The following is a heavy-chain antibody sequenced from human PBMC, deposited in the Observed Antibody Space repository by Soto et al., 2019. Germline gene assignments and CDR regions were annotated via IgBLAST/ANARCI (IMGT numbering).Heavy chain of an antibody. CDR3: ARIQLGDDAFDI. J-gene: IGHJ3*02. CDR1: GFTFSSYS. Sequence: EVQLVESGGGLVKPGGSLRLSCAASGFTFSSYSMNWVRQAPGKGLEWVSSISSSSSYIYYADSVKGRFTISRDNAKNSLYQQMNSQRAEDTAVYYWARIQLGDDAFDIWGQGTMVNVSS. V-gene: IGHV3-21*01. D-gene: IGHD6-6*01. CDR2: ISSSSSYI.